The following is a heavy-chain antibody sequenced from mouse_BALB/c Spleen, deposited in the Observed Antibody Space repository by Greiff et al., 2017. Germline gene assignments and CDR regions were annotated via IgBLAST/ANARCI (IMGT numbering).Heavy chain of an antibody. CDR1: GYAFTNYL. V-gene: IGHV1-54*01. CDR2: INPGSGGT. D-gene: IGHD2-14*01. Sequence: QVQLQQSGAELVRPGTSVKVSCKASGYAFTNYLIEWVKQRPGQGLEWIGVINPGSGGTNYNEKFKGKATLTADKSSSTAYMQLSSLTSDDSAVYFCARGVRRGYYAMDYWGQGTSVTVSS. CDR3: ARGVRRGYYAMDY. J-gene: IGHJ4*01.